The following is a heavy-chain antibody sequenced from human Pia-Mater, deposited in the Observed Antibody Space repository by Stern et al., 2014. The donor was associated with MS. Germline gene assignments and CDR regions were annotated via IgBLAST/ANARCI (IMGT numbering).Heavy chain of an antibody. D-gene: IGHD1-26*01. CDR2: IYYTGST. CDR1: GGSISSSSYY. Sequence: QLQLQESGPGLVKPSETLSLTCTVSGGSISSSSYYWGWVRQTPEKGLEWIASIYYTGSTYYNPSLKSRVTISIDTSKKPFSLKLSSVTAADTAVYYCATVGATALDYWGQGTLVTVSS. V-gene: IGHV4-39*01. CDR3: ATVGATALDY. J-gene: IGHJ4*02.